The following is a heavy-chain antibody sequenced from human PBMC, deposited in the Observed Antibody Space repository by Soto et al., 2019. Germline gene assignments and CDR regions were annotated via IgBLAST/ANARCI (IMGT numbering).Heavy chain of an antibody. CDR3: ARDRHIVVVPAEYYYYYGMDV. V-gene: IGHV4-31*03. J-gene: IGHJ6*02. D-gene: IGHD2-2*01. CDR2: IYYSGST. CDR1: GGSISSGGDY. Sequence: QVQLQESGPGLVKPSQTLSLTCTVSGGSISSGGDYWSWIRQHPGKGLEWIGYIYYSGSTYYNPSLKSRVTISVDTSKNQFSLKLSSVTAADTAVYYCARDRHIVVVPAEYYYYYGMDVWGQWTTVTVSS.